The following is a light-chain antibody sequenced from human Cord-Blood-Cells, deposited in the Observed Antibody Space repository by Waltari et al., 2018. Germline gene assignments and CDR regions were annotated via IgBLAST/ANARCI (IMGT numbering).Light chain of an antibody. CDR1: QSMSSY. J-gene: IGKJ3*01. V-gene: IGKV1-39*01. Sequence: DIQMTQSPSSLSASVGDRVTITCRASQSMSSYLNWYQQKPGKAPKLRIYAASSWQSGVQSRLSGSDFGQDSTLTTSGLQPEDFPPYYCQQGYSTPSPSGPGTKLNIK. CDR3: QQGYSTPSP. CDR2: AAS.